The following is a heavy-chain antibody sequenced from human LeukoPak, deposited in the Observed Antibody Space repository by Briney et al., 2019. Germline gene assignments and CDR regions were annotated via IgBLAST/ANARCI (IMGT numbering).Heavy chain of an antibody. V-gene: IGHV4-30-4*01. CDR2: INYYGNT. CDR1: GDSINSGDFY. CDR3: ARRGGGRVGGYCYFMFDY. J-gene: IGHJ4*02. D-gene: IGHD2-21*02. Sequence: PSETLSLTCAVSGDSINSGDFYWSWIRQPPGKGLEWIGYINYYGNTYYHPSLKSRTIISVDTSKNQFSLKLTSVTAADTAVYYCARRGGGRVGGYCYFMFDYWGQGALVTVSS.